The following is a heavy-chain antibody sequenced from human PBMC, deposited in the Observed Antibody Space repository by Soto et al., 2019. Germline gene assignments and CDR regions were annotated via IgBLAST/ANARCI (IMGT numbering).Heavy chain of an antibody. V-gene: IGHV4-4*02. CDR2: IYRTGST. Sequence: SETLSLTCAVSGGSFTSNNWWTWVRQPPGQGLEWIGEIYRTGSTNYNPSLKSRVTISLDKSENQFPLKVTSLTAADTAVYYCASRDPGTSVDYWGQGTLVTVSS. D-gene: IGHD1-7*01. CDR1: GGSFTSNNW. CDR3: ASRDPGTSVDY. J-gene: IGHJ4*02.